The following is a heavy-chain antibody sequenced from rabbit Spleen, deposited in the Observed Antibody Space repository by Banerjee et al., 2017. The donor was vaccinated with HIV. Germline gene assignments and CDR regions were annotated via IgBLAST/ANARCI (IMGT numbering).Heavy chain of an antibody. J-gene: IGHJ4*01. V-gene: IGHV1S45*01. D-gene: IGHD6-1*01. CDR3: ARDSIYANFFSVAYALDL. CDR1: GVSFSGSSY. CDR2: IHTGSSPNT. Sequence: QEQLVESGGDLVKPGASLTLTCIASGVSFSGSSYMCWVRQAPGKGLEWIACIHTGSSPNTCCARWAKGRFTISRTSSTTVTLQMTSLTAADTATYFCARDSIYANFFSVAYALDLWGPGTLVTVS.